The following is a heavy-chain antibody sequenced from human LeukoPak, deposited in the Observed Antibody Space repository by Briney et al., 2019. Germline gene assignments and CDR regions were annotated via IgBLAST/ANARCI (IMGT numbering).Heavy chain of an antibody. V-gene: IGHV4-39*01. J-gene: IGHJ4*02. CDR1: GGSMNNYY. D-gene: IGHD2-21*02. Sequence: SETLSLTCTVSGGSMNNYYWGWVRQPPGKGLEWIGSIYYSGSTYYNPSLKSRVTISVDTSKNQFSLKLSSVTAADTAVYYCARLPVVVTAPNFDYWGQGTLVTVSS. CDR2: IYYSGST. CDR3: ARLPVVVTAPNFDY.